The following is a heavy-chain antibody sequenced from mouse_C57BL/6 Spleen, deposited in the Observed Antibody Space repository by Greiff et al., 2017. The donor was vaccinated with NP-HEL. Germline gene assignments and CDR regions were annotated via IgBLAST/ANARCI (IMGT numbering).Heavy chain of an antibody. CDR3: TRSGDGPDY. Sequence: VKLLESGAELVRPGASVTLSCKASGYTFTDYEMHWVKQTPVHGLEWIGAIDPETGGTAYNQKFKGKAILTADKSSSTAYMELRSLTSEDSAVYYCTRSGDGPDYWGQGTTLTVSS. V-gene: IGHV1-15*01. CDR2: IDPETGGT. CDR1: GYTFTDYE. J-gene: IGHJ2*01. D-gene: IGHD2-3*01.